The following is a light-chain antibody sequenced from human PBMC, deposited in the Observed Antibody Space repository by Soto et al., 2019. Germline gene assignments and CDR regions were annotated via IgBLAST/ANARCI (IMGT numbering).Light chain of an antibody. J-gene: IGKJ1*01. Sequence: EIVLTQSPATLSLSPGERATLSCRASQSVSSYLAWYQQKPGQAPRLLIYDASNRATGIPARFSGSGSGTDFTLTISSLEPEDFAMYYCQRYDSFRTFGQGTKVEI. V-gene: IGKV3-11*01. CDR1: QSVSSY. CDR2: DAS. CDR3: QRYDSFRT.